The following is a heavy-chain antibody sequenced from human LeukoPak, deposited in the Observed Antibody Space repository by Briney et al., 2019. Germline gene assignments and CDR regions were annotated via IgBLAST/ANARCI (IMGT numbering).Heavy chain of an antibody. CDR2: IYYSGST. J-gene: IGHJ3*02. CDR3: ARDKTSNTAMVAGAFDI. CDR1: GASTSSKY. V-gene: IGHV4-59*01. Sequence: SETLSPACLLDGASTSSKYWSWIRHPPGEGLEWIGYIYYSGSTNYNPSLKSRVTISVDTSKNQFSLKLSSVTAADTAVYYCARDKTSNTAMVAGAFDIWGQGTMVTVSS. D-gene: IGHD5-18*01.